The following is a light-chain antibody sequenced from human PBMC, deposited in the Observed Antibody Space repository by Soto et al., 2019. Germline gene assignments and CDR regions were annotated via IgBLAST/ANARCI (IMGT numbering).Light chain of an antibody. V-gene: IGKV1-16*02. Sequence: DIQITQSPSSVSGSVGDRVTITCRASQDISYYLAWFQQKPGEARKNLIYGASNLQSGVPSKFSGSRSGTDFTLTLSSLQTEDFATYYCQQYHNYPLTCGQGTRLEIK. J-gene: IGKJ5*01. CDR1: QDISYY. CDR2: GAS. CDR3: QQYHNYPLT.